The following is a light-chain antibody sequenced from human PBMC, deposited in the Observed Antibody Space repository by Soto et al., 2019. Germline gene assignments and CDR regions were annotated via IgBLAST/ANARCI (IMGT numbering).Light chain of an antibody. Sequence: QSALTQPPSASGTPGQRVTISCSGSSSNIGSNTVNWYQQFPGTAPKLLIYSNNQGPSGVPARFSGSKSGTSASLAISGLQSEDEADYYCAVWDDSLNAVVFGGGTKLTVL. CDR1: SSNIGSNT. CDR2: SNN. J-gene: IGLJ2*01. CDR3: AVWDDSLNAVV. V-gene: IGLV1-44*01.